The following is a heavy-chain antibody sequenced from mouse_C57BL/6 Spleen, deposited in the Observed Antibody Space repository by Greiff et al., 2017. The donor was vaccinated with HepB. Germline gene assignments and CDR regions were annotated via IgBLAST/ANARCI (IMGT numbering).Heavy chain of an antibody. CDR2: INPGSGGT. CDR3: AREGLYGSSYWYFDV. V-gene: IGHV1-54*01. Sequence: VQLQQSGAELVRPGTSVKVSCKASGYAFTNYLIEWVKQRPGQGLEWIGVINPGSGGTNYNENFKGKATLTADKSSSTAYMQLSSLTSEDSAVYFCAREGLYGSSYWYFDVWGTGTTVTVSS. J-gene: IGHJ1*03. CDR1: GYAFTNYL. D-gene: IGHD1-1*01.